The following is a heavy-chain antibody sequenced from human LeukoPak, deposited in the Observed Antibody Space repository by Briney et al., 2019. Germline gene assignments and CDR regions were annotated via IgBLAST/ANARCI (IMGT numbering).Heavy chain of an antibody. V-gene: IGHV1-24*01. CDR2: FDPEDGET. CDR1: GYTLTELS. CDR3: ATSIFGDSSSWYRGGY. Sequence: ASVKVSCKVSGYTLTELSMHRVRQAPGKGLEWMGGFDPEDGETIYAQKFQGRVTMTEDTSTDTAYMELSSLRSEDTAVYYCATSIFGDSSSWYRGGYWGQGTLVTVSS. D-gene: IGHD6-13*01. J-gene: IGHJ4*02.